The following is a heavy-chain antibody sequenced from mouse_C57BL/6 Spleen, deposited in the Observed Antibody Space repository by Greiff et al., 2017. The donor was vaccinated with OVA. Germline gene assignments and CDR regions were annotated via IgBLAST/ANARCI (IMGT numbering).Heavy chain of an antibody. CDR1: GYTFTSYD. D-gene: IGHD2-4*01. J-gene: IGHJ4*01. Sequence: QVQLQQSGPELVKPGASVKLSCKASGYTFTSYDINWVKQRPGQGLEWIGWIYPRDGSTKYNEKFKGKATLTVDTSSSTAYMELHSLTSEDSAVYFCARWDDYDGRRYAMDYWGQGTSVTVSS. V-gene: IGHV1-85*01. CDR3: ARWDDYDGRRYAMDY. CDR2: IYPRDGST.